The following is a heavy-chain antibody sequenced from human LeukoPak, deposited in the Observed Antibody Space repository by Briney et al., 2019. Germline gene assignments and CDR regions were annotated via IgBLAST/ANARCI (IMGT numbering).Heavy chain of an antibody. CDR1: GGSISSGSYY. J-gene: IGHJ3*02. D-gene: IGHD3-10*01. V-gene: IGHV4-61*02. CDR2: IYTSGST. CDR3: AVWFGELSDAFDI. Sequence: SETLSLTCTVFGGSISSGSYYWRWIRQPAGKGLEWIGRIYTSGSTNYNPSLKSRVTISVYTSKNQFSLKLSSVTAADTAVYYCAVWFGELSDAFDIWGQGTMVTVSS.